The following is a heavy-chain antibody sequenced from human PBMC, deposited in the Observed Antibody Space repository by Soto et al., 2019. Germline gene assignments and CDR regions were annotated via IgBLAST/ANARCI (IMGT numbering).Heavy chain of an antibody. Sequence: QVQLQESGPGLVKPSQTLSLTCTVSGGSISSGGYYWSWIRQHPGKGLEWIGYIYYSGSTYYNPYLKTRVTISVDTSKNQFSLKLSSVTAADTAVYYCARSRVMVVAATPFFDYWGQGTLVTVSS. V-gene: IGHV4-31*03. CDR1: GGSISSGGYY. CDR3: ARSRVMVVAATPFFDY. CDR2: IYYSGST. D-gene: IGHD2-15*01. J-gene: IGHJ4*02.